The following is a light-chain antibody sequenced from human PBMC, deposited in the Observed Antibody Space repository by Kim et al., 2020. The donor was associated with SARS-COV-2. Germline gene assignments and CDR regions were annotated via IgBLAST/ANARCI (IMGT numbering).Light chain of an antibody. CDR2: DVS. CDR1: SSDVGGYNY. V-gene: IGLV2-14*01. Sequence: QSALTQPASVSWSPGQSITISCTGTSSDVGGYNYVSWYQQHPGKAPKLMIYDVSKRPSGVSNRFSGSKSGNTASLTISGLQSEDEADYYCAAWDDSLNGPVFGTGTKVTVL. CDR3: AAWDDSLNGPV. J-gene: IGLJ1*01.